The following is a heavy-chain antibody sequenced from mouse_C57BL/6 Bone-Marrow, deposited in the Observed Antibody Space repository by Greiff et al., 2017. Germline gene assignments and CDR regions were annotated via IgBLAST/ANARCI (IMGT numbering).Heavy chain of an antibody. Sequence: VQLQQSGPELVKPGASVKMSCKASGYTFTDYNLHWVKQSPGKSLEWIGYINPNNGSTSYNQKFKGKAPLTVNKSSSTAYMELRSLTSETAAVYYCDRANNDYGGTGYYAMDYWGQGTSVTVSS. D-gene: IGHD2-4*01. CDR2: INPNNGST. CDR3: DRANNDYGGTGYYAMDY. V-gene: IGHV1-22*01. CDR1: GYTFTDYN. J-gene: IGHJ4*01.